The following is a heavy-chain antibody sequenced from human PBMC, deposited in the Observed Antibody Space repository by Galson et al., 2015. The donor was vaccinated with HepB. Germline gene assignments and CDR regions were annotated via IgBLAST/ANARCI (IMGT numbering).Heavy chain of an antibody. D-gene: IGHD2-8*01. V-gene: IGHV3-7*03. CDR2: IQEGGSEK. J-gene: IGHJ4*02. Sequence: SLRLSCAASGFTFSNYWMGWVRQAPGKGLEWVANIQEGGSEKYYVDSVRGRFTISRDNAKNSLYLQINSLRAEDTAVYYCARDQWRIFDYWGQGTLVTVSS. CDR1: GFTFSNYW. CDR3: ARDQWRIFDY.